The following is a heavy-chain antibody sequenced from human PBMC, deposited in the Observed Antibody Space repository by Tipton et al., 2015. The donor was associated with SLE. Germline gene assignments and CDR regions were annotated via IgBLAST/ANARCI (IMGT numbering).Heavy chain of an antibody. CDR3: ARMGWNDLIYYYYYMDV. CDR1: GGSISSYC. D-gene: IGHD1-1*01. CDR2: IYTSGST. V-gene: IGHV4-4*07. J-gene: IGHJ6*03. Sequence: TLSLTCTVSGGSISSYCWSWIRQPAGKGLEWIGRIYTSGSTNYNPSLKSRVTMSVDTSKNQFSLKLSSVTAADTAVYYCARMGWNDLIYYYYYMDVWGKGTTVTVSS.